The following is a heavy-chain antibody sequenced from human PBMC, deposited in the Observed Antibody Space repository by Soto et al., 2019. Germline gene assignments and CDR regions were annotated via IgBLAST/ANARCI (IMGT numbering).Heavy chain of an antibody. J-gene: IGHJ4*02. V-gene: IGHV3-53*01. CDR2: IYSGGST. CDR3: ARDNGYGSGSYYSGVADY. CDR1: GFTVSNNY. Sequence: PGGSLRLSCAASGFTVSNNYMSWVRQAPGKGLEWVSLIYSGGSTFYADSVKGRFTISRDNSKNTLYLQMNSLRAEDTAVYYCARDNGYGSGSYYSGVADYWGQGTLVTVSS. D-gene: IGHD3-10*01.